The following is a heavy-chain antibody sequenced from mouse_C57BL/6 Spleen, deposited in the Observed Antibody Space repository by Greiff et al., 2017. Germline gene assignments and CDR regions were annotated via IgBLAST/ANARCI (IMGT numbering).Heavy chain of an antibody. J-gene: IGHJ2*01. CDR2: IYPGDGDT. D-gene: IGHD1-1*01. CDR3: ARKDYGDYFDY. Sequence: QVQLQQSGPELVKPGASVKISCKASGYAFSSSWMNWVKQRPGKGLEWIGRIYPGDGDTKYNGKFKGKATLTADKSSSTAYMQLSSLTSEDSAVYFCARKDYGDYFDYWGQGTTLTVSS. CDR1: GYAFSSSW. V-gene: IGHV1-82*01.